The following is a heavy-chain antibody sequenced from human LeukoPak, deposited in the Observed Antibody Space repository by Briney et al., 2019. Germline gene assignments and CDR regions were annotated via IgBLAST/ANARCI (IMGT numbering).Heavy chain of an antibody. D-gene: IGHD7-27*01. CDR2: IYYSGST. CDR1: GRSLTRYY. V-gene: IGHV4-59*07. J-gene: IGHJ4*02. Sequence: SVTLSLTCTVSGRSLTRYYWIWVRHPPGKGLEWIGDIYYSGSTNYNPSLKSRVTISVDTSKTQFSLKLSSVTAADAAVYSCARGWGYFDYWGQGTLVTVSS. CDR3: ARGWGYFDY.